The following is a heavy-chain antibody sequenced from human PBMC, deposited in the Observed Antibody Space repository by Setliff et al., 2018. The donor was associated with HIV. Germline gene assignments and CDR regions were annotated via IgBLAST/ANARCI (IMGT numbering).Heavy chain of an antibody. Sequence: KTGGSLRLSCEASGFTFSDYFMTWIRQAPGKGLEWISYIGSRGTPVKTADSLKGRFFVSRDNTKNSLYLQINNLSVEDTAMYFCARTDSYTAMIWPWGRGTLVTVSS. V-gene: IGHV3-11*01. CDR3: ARTDSYTAMIWP. CDR1: GFTFSDYF. CDR2: IGSRGTPV. D-gene: IGHD2-2*02. J-gene: IGHJ1*01.